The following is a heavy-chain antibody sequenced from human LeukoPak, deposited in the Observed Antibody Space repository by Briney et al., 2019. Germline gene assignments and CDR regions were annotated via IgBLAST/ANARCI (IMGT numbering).Heavy chain of an antibody. CDR1: GFTFSSYW. Sequence: GGSLRLSCAASGFTFSSYWMSWVRQAPGKGLEWLANIKQDGSEKDYVDSVKARFTISRDNAKNSLYLQMNSLRAEDTAVYYCARETYGDYPDYWGQGTLVTVSS. V-gene: IGHV3-7*01. CDR2: IKQDGSEK. CDR3: ARETYGDYPDY. D-gene: IGHD4-17*01. J-gene: IGHJ4*02.